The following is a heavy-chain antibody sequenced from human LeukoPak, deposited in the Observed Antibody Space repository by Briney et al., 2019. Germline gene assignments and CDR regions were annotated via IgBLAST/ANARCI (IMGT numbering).Heavy chain of an antibody. V-gene: IGHV3-23*01. D-gene: IGHD1-26*01. CDR1: GFTFSSYA. Sequence: PGGSLRLSCAASGFTFSSYAMTWVRQAPGKGLQWVSAISGSGGSTYYADSVKGRFTISRDNSKNTLYLQMNSLRAEDTAVYYCAKDLGVGAITNYYYYMDVWGKGTTVTVSS. CDR2: ISGSGGST. CDR3: AKDLGVGAITNYYYYMDV. J-gene: IGHJ6*03.